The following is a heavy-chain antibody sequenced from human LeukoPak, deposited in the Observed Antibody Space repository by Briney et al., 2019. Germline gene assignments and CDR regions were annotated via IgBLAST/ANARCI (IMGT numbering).Heavy chain of an antibody. CDR1: GFTFSSYG. V-gene: IGHV3-30*19. CDR2: ISYDGSNK. CDR3: AKLAVASPSGY. J-gene: IGHJ4*02. D-gene: IGHD6-19*01. Sequence: GGSLRLSCAASGFTFSSYGMHWVRQAPGKGLEWVAVISYDGSNKYYADSVKGRFTISRDNSKNTLYLQMNSLRAEDTAVYYCAKLAVASPSGYWGRGTLVTVSS.